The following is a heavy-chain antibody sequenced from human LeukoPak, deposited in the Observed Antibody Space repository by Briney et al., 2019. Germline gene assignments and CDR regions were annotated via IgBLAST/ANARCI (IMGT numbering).Heavy chain of an antibody. J-gene: IGHJ4*02. V-gene: IGHV3-23*01. CDR2: ISGSGGST. CDR3: AKVGSSGWYGDY. CDR1: GFTFSSYA. D-gene: IGHD6-19*01. Sequence: GGSLRLSCAASGFTFSSYAMSWVRQAPGKGLEWVSVISGSGGSTYYADSVKGRFTISRDNSKNTLYLQMNSLRAEDTAVYYCAKVGSSGWYGDYWGQGTLVTVSS.